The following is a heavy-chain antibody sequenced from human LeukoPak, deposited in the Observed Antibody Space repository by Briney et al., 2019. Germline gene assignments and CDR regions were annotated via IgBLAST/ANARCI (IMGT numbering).Heavy chain of an antibody. Sequence: SETLSLTCTVSGGSISSSSYYWGWIRQPPGKGLGWIGSISYSGSTYYNPSLKSRVTISVDTSKNQFSLKLSSVTAADTAVYYCARGYCSGGSCYSYYYYNYMDVWGKGTTVTVSS. J-gene: IGHJ6*03. V-gene: IGHV4-39*07. CDR2: ISYSGST. CDR3: ARGYCSGGSCYSYYYYNYMDV. D-gene: IGHD2-15*01. CDR1: GGSISSSSYY.